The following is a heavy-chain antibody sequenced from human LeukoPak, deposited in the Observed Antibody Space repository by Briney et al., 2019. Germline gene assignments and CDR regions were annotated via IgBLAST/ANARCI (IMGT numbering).Heavy chain of an antibody. D-gene: IGHD4-17*01. CDR3: ARAEGDYLNYSSMDV. CDR2: ISSHSSHI. CDR1: GFTLSSYS. Sequence: GVSVRLSCAASGFTLSSYSMNWVRQAPGKGLEWVSSISSHSSHIYYADSVKGRFTISRDNAKNSLCQQMNSLRAEDTAVYYCARAEGDYLNYSSMDVWGQGTTVTVSS. J-gene: IGHJ6*02. V-gene: IGHV3-21*01.